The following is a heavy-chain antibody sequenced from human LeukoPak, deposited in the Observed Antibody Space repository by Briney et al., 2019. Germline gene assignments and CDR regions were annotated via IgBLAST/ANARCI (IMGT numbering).Heavy chain of an antibody. J-gene: IGHJ4*02. CDR2: ISGGGGST. Sequence: GGSLRLSCAASGFTFNNYAMNWVRQAPGKGLEWVSAISGGGGSTYYADSVKGRFTISRDNSKNTLYLQLNSLRVEDTAVYYCAKDIGYSSSTCFDDWGQGTLVTVSS. V-gene: IGHV3-23*01. D-gene: IGHD6-13*01. CDR1: GFTFNNYA. CDR3: AKDIGYSSSTCFDD.